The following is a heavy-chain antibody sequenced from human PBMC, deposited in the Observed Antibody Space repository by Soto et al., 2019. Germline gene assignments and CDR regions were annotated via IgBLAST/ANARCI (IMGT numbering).Heavy chain of an antibody. D-gene: IGHD6-25*01. CDR3: ARDHKGGFYYYGMDV. CDR2: ISSSGSTI. CDR1: GFTFSSYE. V-gene: IGHV3-48*03. J-gene: IGHJ6*02. Sequence: GGSLRLSCAASGFTFSSYEMNWVRQAPGKGLEWVSYISSSGSTIYYADSVKGRFTISRDNAKNSLYLQMNSLRAEDTAVYYCARDHKGGFYYYGMDVWGQGTTVTVSS.